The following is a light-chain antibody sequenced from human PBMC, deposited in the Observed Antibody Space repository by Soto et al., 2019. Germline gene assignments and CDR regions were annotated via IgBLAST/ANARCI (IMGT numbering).Light chain of an antibody. CDR1: QSISSY. CDR2: AAS. CDR3: QQSYSTPNT. Sequence: DIQMTQSPSSLSASVGDRVTITCRARQSISSYLNWYQQKPGKAPKLLFYAASSLQSGVPSRFSGSGSGTDFTLTISSLQPEDFATYYCQQSYSTPNTFGQGTKLEIK. J-gene: IGKJ2*01. V-gene: IGKV1-39*01.